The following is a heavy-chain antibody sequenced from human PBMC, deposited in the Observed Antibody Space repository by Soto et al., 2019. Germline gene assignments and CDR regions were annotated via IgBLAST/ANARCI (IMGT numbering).Heavy chain of an antibody. D-gene: IGHD2-8*01. CDR3: TTDHRPGERTSMLGV. Sequence: WGAGPFALSNAWMIWFLQAPRQGLSCVSRFKGKTDGGTTDYAVPVKGRFTMSREDSKDTLYLQMNSLKSEDTALYYCTTDHRPGERTSMLGVWGQGTMDNVSS. V-gene: IGHV3-15*01. CDR1: PFALSNAW. J-gene: IGHJ3*01. CDR2: FKGKTDGGTT.